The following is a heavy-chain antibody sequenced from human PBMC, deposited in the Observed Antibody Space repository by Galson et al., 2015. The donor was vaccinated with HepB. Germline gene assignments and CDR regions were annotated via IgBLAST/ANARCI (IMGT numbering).Heavy chain of an antibody. D-gene: IGHD6-13*01. Sequence: SLRLSCAASGFTFSSYWMSWVRQAPGKGLEWVANIKQDGSKKYYVDSVKGRFTISRDNAKNSLYLQMNSLRAEDTAVYYCARDSSSWYYYYGMDVCGQGTTVTVSS. V-gene: IGHV3-7*03. CDR3: ARDSSSWYYYYGMDV. CDR1: GFTFSSYW. CDR2: IKQDGSKK. J-gene: IGHJ6*02.